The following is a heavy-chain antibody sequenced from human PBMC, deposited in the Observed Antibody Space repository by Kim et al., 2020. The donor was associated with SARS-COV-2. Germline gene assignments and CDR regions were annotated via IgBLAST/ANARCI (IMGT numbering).Heavy chain of an antibody. J-gene: IGHJ4*02. CDR2: IYYSGST. D-gene: IGHD3-10*01. CDR3: ASHGSGSYDY. Sequence: SETLSLTCTVSGGSISSGGYYWSWIRQHPGKGLEWIGYIYYSGSTYYNPSLKSRVTISVDTSKNQFSLKLSSVTAADTAVYYCASHGSGSYDYWGQGTLVTVSS. CDR1: GGSISSGGYY. V-gene: IGHV4-31*03.